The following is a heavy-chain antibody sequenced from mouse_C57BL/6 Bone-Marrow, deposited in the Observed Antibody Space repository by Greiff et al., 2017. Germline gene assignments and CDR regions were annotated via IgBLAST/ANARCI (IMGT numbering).Heavy chain of an antibody. CDR3: SRQVTTVLATKYFDV. D-gene: IGHD1-1*01. J-gene: IGHJ1*03. CDR2: ISGGGGNT. CDR1: GFTFSSYT. V-gene: IGHV5-9*01. Sequence: EVQGVESGGGLVKPGGSLKLSCAASGFTFSSYTMSWVRQPPEKRLQWVAAISGGGGNTYYPDSVKGRFTISRDNDKTILYLQMSSLRSEDTALYYCSRQVTTVLATKYFDVWGTGTTVTVAS.